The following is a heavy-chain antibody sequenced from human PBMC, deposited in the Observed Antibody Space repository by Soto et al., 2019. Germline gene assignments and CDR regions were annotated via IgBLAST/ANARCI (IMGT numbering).Heavy chain of an antibody. Sequence: QVHLVESGGGLVKPGGSLRLSCAASGFTFSDYYMTWIRQAPGKGLESVSYISGNLLYTNYVDSVKGRFTISRDNAKNSLYLQMNDVSADDTAVYYCTRDPRSADYWGQGTRVTVSS. V-gene: IGHV3-11*05. CDR2: ISGNLLYT. J-gene: IGHJ4*02. CDR3: TRDPRSADY. CDR1: GFTFSDYY.